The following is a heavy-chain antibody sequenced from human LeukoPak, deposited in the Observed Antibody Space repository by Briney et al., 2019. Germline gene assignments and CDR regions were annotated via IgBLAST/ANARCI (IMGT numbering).Heavy chain of an antibody. CDR2: IYYSGST. V-gene: IGHV4-59*11. Sequence: SETLSLTCTVSGGSISSHYWSWIRQPPGKGLEWIGDIYYSGSTNYNPSLKSRVTISVDTSKNKFSLKLSSVTAADTAVYYCARGTYYDFWSGYYPSYYYMDVWAKGTTVTVSS. CDR3: ARGTYYDFWSGYYPSYYYMDV. D-gene: IGHD3-3*01. CDR1: GGSISSHY. J-gene: IGHJ6*03.